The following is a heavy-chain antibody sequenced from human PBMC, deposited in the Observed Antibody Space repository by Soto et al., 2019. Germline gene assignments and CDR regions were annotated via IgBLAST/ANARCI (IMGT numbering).Heavy chain of an antibody. CDR1: GGSISSGDYY. D-gene: IGHD3-10*01. CDR3: ARGGGFGELPDSNYFDY. CDR2: IYYSGST. Sequence: QVQLQESGPGLVKPSQTLSLTCTVSGGSISSGDYYWSWIRQPPGKGLEWIGYIYYSGSTYYNPSIRGRVTISVATSKNQFSRKLSSVTAANTAVYYWARGGGFGELPDSNYFDYWGQGTLVTVSS. J-gene: IGHJ4*02. V-gene: IGHV4-30-4*01.